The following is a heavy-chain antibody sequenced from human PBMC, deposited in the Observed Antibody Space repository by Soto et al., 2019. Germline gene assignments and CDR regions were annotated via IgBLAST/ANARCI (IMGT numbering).Heavy chain of an antibody. CDR2: IYYSGST. D-gene: IGHD6-6*01. Sequence: QVQLQESGPGLVKPSETLSLTCTVSGGSVSSGSYFWSWIRQPPGKGLEWIGYIYYSGSTNYNPSLKIRVTISVDPSKNQFSLKLSSVTAADTAVYYCARDYSSSSNYYYYYGMDVWGQGTTVTVSS. CDR3: ARDYSSSSNYYYYYGMDV. CDR1: GGSVSSGSYF. J-gene: IGHJ6*02. V-gene: IGHV4-61*01.